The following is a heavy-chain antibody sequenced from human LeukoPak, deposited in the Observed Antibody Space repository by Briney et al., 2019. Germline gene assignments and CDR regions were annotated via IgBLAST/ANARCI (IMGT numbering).Heavy chain of an antibody. CDR3: ARGLGYCSGGSCRGLYYFDY. V-gene: IGHV3-66*01. D-gene: IGHD2-15*01. CDR2: IYSGGST. CDR1: GFTVTNNY. Sequence: PGGSLRLSCAASGFTVTNNYMSWVRQAPGKGLEWVSVIYSGGSTYYADSVKGRFTISRDNSKNTLYVQMNCLRAEDTAVYYCARGLGYCSGGSCRGLYYFDYWGQGTLVTVSS. J-gene: IGHJ4*02.